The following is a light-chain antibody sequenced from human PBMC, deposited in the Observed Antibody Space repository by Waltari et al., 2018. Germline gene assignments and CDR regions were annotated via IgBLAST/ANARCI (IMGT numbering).Light chain of an antibody. Sequence: DIVMTQSPDSLAVSLGERATINCRSSQSVLDNSKNRNHLAWYQQRPGQPPNLLIYWASTRQSGVPDRFSGSGSGTEFTLTISSLQAEDVAVYYCQHYYSSPYTFGQGTKLEIK. CDR1: QSVLDNSKNRNH. J-gene: IGKJ2*01. CDR2: WAS. CDR3: QHYYSSPYT. V-gene: IGKV4-1*01.